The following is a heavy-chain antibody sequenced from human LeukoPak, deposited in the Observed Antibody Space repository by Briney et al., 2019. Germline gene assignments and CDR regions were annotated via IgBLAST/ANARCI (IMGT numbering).Heavy chain of an antibody. CDR1: GFTFSSYE. D-gene: IGHD2-21*02. V-gene: IGHV3-48*03. Sequence: GGSLRLSCATSGFTFSSYEMNWVRQAPGKGLEWVSYVSSSGSTIYYADSVKGRFTISRDNAKNSLYLQMNSLRAEDTAVYYCARDHPRYNDCWDYWGQGTLVTVSS. CDR3: ARDHPRYNDCWDY. J-gene: IGHJ4*02. CDR2: VSSSGSTI.